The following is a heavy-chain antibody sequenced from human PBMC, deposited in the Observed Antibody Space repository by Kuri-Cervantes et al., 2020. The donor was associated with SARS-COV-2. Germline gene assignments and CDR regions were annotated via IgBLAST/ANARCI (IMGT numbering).Heavy chain of an antibody. V-gene: IGHV4-30-2*01. CDR3: ARTSGYSSSWSLYYYYYMDV. CDR1: GGSISSGGYY. CDR2: IYHSGST. J-gene: IGHJ6*03. D-gene: IGHD6-13*01. Sequence: SETLSLTCTVSGGSISSGGYYWSWIRQPPGEGLEWIGYIYHSGSTYYNPPLKSRVTISVDRSKNQFSLKLSSVTAADTAVYYCARTSGYSSSWSLYYYYYMDVWGKGTTVTVSS.